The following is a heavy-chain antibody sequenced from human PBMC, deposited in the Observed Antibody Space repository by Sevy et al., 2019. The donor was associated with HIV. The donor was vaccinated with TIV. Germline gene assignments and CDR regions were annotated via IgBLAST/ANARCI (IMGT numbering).Heavy chain of an antibody. V-gene: IGHV1-24*01. D-gene: IGHD3-22*01. J-gene: IGHJ4*02. CDR2: SDPEDGER. CDR3: ATTKEYYDSSGYPFDS. Sequence: VSVKVSCKVPGYTLTEFSMHWVRQAPGKGLEWMGTSDPEDGERIYSQKFQVRFTMTEDTSTHTAYMELNSLGSEDTAVYYCATTKEYYDSSGYPFDSWGQGTLVTVSS. CDR1: GYTLTEFS.